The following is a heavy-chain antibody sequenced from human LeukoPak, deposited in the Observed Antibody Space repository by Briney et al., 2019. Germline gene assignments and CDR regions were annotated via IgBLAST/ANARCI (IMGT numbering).Heavy chain of an antibody. CDR2: IDYSWSS. Sequence: SETLSLTCTVSGGSISRYYWSWIWQPPVRGLELIGYIDYSWSSNSNPSLKSRVTISLDTSNNQFSLKLSSVTAADTAVYYCARGLRLSAAGTNFDSWGQGTLVTVSS. J-gene: IGHJ4*02. V-gene: IGHV4-59*01. CDR1: GGSISRYY. D-gene: IGHD6-13*01. CDR3: ARGLRLSAAGTNFDS.